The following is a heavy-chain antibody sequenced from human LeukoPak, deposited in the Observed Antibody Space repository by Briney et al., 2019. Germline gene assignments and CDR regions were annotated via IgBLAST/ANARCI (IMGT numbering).Heavy chain of an antibody. CDR2: ISWNSGSI. D-gene: IGHD3-10*01. CDR3: AKGPRASHYYGMDV. J-gene: IGHJ6*02. Sequence: GGSLRLSCAASGFTFDDYAMHWVRQAPGKGLEWVSGISWNSGSIGYADSVKGRFTISRDNAKNSLYLQMNSLRAEDTALYYCAKGPRASHYYGMDVWGQGTTVTVSS. CDR1: GFTFDDYA. V-gene: IGHV3-9*01.